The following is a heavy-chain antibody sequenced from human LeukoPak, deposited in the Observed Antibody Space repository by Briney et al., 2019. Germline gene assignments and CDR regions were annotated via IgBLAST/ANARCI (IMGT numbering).Heavy chain of an antibody. CDR3: ARDLWSSMGYCSSTSCYLVDY. V-gene: IGHV1-18*01. CDR2: ISAYNGNT. D-gene: IGHD2-2*01. CDR1: GYTFTSYG. J-gene: IGHJ4*02. Sequence: ASVSVSSKASGYTFTSYGISWVRQAPGQGREWMGWISAYNGNTNYAQKLQGRVTMTTDTSTSTAYMELRSLRSDDTAVYYCARDLWSSMGYCSSTSCYLVDYWGQGTLVTVSS.